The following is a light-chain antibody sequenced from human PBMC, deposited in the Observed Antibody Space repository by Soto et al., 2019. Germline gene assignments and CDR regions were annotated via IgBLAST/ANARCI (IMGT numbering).Light chain of an antibody. CDR2: GAS. V-gene: IGKV3-15*01. J-gene: IGKJ5*01. CDR1: QSVADN. CDR3: QQYNYWPIT. Sequence: EVVMTQSPATLSVSPAERVTLSCRSSQSVADNLAWFQQKPGQGPRLLIYGASTRATGIPARFSGSGSETDFTLTVSSLRSEDSAVYYCQQYNYWPITFGQGTRLEIK.